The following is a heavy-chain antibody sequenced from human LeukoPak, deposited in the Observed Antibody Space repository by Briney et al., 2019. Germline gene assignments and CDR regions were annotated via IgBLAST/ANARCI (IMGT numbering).Heavy chain of an antibody. CDR1: GGTFSSYA. CDR3: ARREGSSWYYFDY. Sequence: AVKVSCKASGGTFSSYAISWVRQAPGQGLEWMGGIIPIFGTANYAQKFQGRVTITADKSTSTAYMELSSLRSEDTAVYYCARREGSSWYYFDYWGQGTLVTVSS. J-gene: IGHJ4*02. V-gene: IGHV1-69*06. D-gene: IGHD6-13*01. CDR2: IIPIFGTA.